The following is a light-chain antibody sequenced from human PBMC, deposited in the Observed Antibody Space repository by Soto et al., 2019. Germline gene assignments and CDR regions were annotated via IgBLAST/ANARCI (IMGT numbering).Light chain of an antibody. CDR2: AAS. CDR1: QSISSY. V-gene: IGKV1-39*01. J-gene: IGKJ1*01. CDR3: QQSYSTLAWT. Sequence: DIHMTQSPSTLSASVGDIVTITCRASQSISSYLNWYQQKPGKAPKLLIYAASSLQSGVPSRFSGSGSGTDFTLTISSLQPEDFATYYCQQSYSTLAWTFGQGTKVDIK.